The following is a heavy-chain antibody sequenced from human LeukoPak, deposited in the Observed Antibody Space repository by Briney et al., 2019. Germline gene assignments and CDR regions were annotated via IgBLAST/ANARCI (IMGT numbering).Heavy chain of an antibody. J-gene: IGHJ4*02. CDR2: ISWNSGSI. D-gene: IGHD6-13*01. Sequence: GGSLRLSCAASGFTFDDYAMHWVRHGPGKGLEWVSGISWNSGSIGYADSVKGRFTISRDNAKNSLYLQMNSLRLEDTALYYCAKDRSSSWYPGIDYWGQGILVTVSP. V-gene: IGHV3-9*01. CDR1: GFTFDDYA. CDR3: AKDRSSSWYPGIDY.